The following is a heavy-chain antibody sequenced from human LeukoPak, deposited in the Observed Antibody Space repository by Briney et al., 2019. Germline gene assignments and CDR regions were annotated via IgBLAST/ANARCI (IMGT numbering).Heavy chain of an antibody. CDR3: ARDPPCSGGSCYSYYYYYYMDV. Sequence: GGSLRLSCAASGLTFSTYSMNWVRQAPGKGLEWVSYIDTSGTTIYYADSVKGRFTISRDNAKNSLYLQMNSLRAEDTAVYYCARDPPCSGGSCYSYYYYYYMDVWAREPWSPSP. CDR1: GLTFSTYS. CDR2: IDTSGTTI. J-gene: IGHJ6*03. D-gene: IGHD2-15*01. V-gene: IGHV3-48*01.